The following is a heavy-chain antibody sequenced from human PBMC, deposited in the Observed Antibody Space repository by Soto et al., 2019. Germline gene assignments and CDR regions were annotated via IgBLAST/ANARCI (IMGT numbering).Heavy chain of an antibody. Sequence: EVQQVPSGAEVKKPGESLKISCKGSGYSFTNYWIAWVRQMPEKGLEWMGIISPGDSDTRYRRPFQGQVTISVDKSINTAYLQWNSLKASDSAMYYCVRTVTSPLAYFDYWGQGTLVTVSS. CDR3: VRTVTSPLAYFDY. V-gene: IGHV5-51*03. CDR1: GYSFTNYW. D-gene: IGHD4-17*01. CDR2: ISPGDSDT. J-gene: IGHJ4*02.